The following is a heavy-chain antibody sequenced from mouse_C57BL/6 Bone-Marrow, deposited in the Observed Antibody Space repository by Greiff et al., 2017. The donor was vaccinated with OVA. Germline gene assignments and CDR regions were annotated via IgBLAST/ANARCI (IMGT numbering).Heavy chain of an antibody. V-gene: IGHV5-12*01. Sequence: EVKLVESGGGLVQPGGSLKLSCAASGFTFSDYYMYWVRQTPEKRLEWVASISHGGGSTYYPDTVKGRFTISRDNAKNTLYLQMSRLKSEDTAMYYCARQYFDYWGQGTTLTVSS. CDR3: ARQYFDY. J-gene: IGHJ2*01. CDR1: GFTFSDYY. CDR2: ISHGGGST.